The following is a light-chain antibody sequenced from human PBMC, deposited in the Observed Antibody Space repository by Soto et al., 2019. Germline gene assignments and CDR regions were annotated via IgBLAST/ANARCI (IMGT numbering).Light chain of an antibody. V-gene: IGLV1-40*01. CDR2: GNS. CDR3: QSYDSSLSGWV. J-gene: IGLJ3*02. Sequence: QSALTQPPSVSGAPGQRVTISCTGSSSNIGAGYDVHWYQQLPGTAPKLLIYGNSNRPSGVPDRFSGSKSGTSASLAITGLRAEDEADYYRQSYDSSLSGWVFGGGTKLTVL. CDR1: SSNIGAGYD.